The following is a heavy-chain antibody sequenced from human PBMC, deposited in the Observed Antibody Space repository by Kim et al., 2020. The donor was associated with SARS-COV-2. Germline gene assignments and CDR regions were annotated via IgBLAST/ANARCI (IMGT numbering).Heavy chain of an antibody. CDR1: GGSISSYY. CDR2: IYYSGST. V-gene: IGHV4-59*13. J-gene: IGHJ6*01. CDR3: ARAPHYYVSGSYYYYAMD. D-gene: IGHD3-10*01. Sequence: SETLSLTCTVSGGSISSYYWSWIRQPPGKGLEWIGYIYYSGSTNYNPSLKSRVTISVDTSKNQFSLKLSSVTAADTAVYYCARAPHYYVSGSYYYYAMD.